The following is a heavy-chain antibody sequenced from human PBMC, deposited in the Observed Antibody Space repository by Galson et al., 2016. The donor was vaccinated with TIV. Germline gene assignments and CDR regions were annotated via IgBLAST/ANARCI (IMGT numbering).Heavy chain of an antibody. CDR2: ALPMFGTS. J-gene: IGHJ5*02. D-gene: IGHD5-24*01. CDR1: GDTFNSYA. V-gene: IGHV1-69*13. CDR3: AISSRRDTYGHTNWFDP. Sequence: SVKVSCKASGDTFNSYAINWVRQAPGQGLEWVGRALPMFGTSNYAEEFQDRVTITADESMSTAYMELSSLTSDDTAVYYCAISSRRDTYGHTNWFDPWGQGTLVTVSS.